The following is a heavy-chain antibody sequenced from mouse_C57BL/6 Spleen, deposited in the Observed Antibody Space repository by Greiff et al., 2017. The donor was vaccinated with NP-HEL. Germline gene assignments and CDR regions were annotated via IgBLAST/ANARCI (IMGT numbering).Heavy chain of an antibody. CDR1: GFTFSSYG. J-gene: IGHJ4*01. CDR2: ISSGGSYT. Sequence: EVKVVESGGDLVKPGGSLKLSCAASGFTFSSYGMSWVRQTPDKRLEWVATISSGGSYTYYPDSVKGRFTISRDNAKNTLYLQMSSLKSEDTAMYYCARPTITTVVDYYAMDYWGQGTSVTVSS. D-gene: IGHD1-1*01. CDR3: ARPTITTVVDYYAMDY. V-gene: IGHV5-6*01.